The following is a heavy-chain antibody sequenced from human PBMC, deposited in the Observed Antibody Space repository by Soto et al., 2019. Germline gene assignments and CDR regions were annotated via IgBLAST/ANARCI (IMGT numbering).Heavy chain of an antibody. CDR3: ARDYCSSTSCDQRMGNWVDP. Sequence: ASVQVSCKASGGPFSSYAISWVRQAPGQGLEWMGGIIPIFGTANYAQKFQGRVTITADESTSTAYMELSSLRSEDTAVYYCARDYCSSTSCDQRMGNWVDPWGQGTLVTVSS. CDR1: GGPFSSYA. V-gene: IGHV1-69*13. J-gene: IGHJ5*02. CDR2: IIPIFGTA. D-gene: IGHD2-2*01.